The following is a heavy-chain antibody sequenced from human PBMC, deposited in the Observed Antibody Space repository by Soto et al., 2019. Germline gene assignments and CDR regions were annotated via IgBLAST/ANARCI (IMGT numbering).Heavy chain of an antibody. CDR2: INPSGGST. CDR1: GYTFTSYY. D-gene: IGHD2-8*01. CDR3: ARSAGLVMVYALIYYFDY. J-gene: IGHJ4*02. Sequence: GASVKVSCKASGYTFTSYYMHWVRQAPGQGLEWMGIINPSGGSTSYAQKFQGRVTMTRDTSTSTVYMELSSLRSEDTAVYYCARSAGLVMVYALIYYFDYRGQGTLVTVSS. V-gene: IGHV1-46*01.